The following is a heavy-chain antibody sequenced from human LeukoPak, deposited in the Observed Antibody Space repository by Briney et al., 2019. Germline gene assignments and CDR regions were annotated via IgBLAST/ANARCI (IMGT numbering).Heavy chain of an antibody. V-gene: IGHV4-34*01. Sequence: SETLSLTCAVYGGSFSGYYWSWIRQPPGKGLEWIGEINHSGSTNYNPSLKSRVTLSVDTSKNQFTLKLSSVTAADTPVYYCARSLPYCSSTSCYYYYMDVWGKGTTVTVSS. J-gene: IGHJ6*03. CDR1: GGSFSGYY. CDR2: INHSGST. D-gene: IGHD2-2*01. CDR3: ARSLPYCSSTSCYYYYMDV.